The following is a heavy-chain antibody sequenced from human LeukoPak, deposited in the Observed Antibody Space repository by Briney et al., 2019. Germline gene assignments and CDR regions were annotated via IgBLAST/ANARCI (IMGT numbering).Heavy chain of an antibody. Sequence: GGSLRLSCAASGFTFSSYSMNWVRQAPGKGLEWVSYISSSTIYYADSVKGRFTISRDNAKNSLYLQMNSLRAEDTAVYYCARRVVPAANWFDPWGQGTLVTVSS. D-gene: IGHD2-2*01. CDR3: ARRVVPAANWFDP. CDR2: ISSSTI. J-gene: IGHJ5*02. V-gene: IGHV3-48*01. CDR1: GFTFSSYS.